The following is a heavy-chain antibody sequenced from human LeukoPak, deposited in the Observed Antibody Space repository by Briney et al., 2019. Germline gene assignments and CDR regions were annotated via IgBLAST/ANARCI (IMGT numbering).Heavy chain of an antibody. V-gene: IGHV4-59*11. J-gene: IGHJ4*02. CDR1: GASINSHY. Sequence: SETLSVTCTVSGASINSHYWSWIRQSLGKGLEWIGYISNTGTTDYNPSLKSRVTISVDTSKSQFSLKLSSVTAADTAVYYCARDYGTTSCYDYWGQGTLVTVSS. CDR3: ARDYGTTSCYDY. CDR2: ISNTGTT. D-gene: IGHD2-2*01.